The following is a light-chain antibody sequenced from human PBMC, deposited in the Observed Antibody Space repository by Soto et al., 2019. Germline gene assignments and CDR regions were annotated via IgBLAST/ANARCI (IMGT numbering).Light chain of an antibody. Sequence: QSALTQPPSASGSPGQSVTISCTGTSSDVGGYNFVSWYQQHPGKAPKLMIYEVSKRPSGVPDRFSGSKSGNTASLTVSGLQAEDEADYYCSSYTVSNIYVFGTGTKVNVL. CDR2: EVS. CDR3: SSYTVSNIYV. CDR1: SSDVGGYNF. V-gene: IGLV2-8*01. J-gene: IGLJ1*01.